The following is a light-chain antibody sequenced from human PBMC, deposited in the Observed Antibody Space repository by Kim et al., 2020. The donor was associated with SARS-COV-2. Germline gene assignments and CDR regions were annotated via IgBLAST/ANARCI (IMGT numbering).Light chain of an antibody. J-gene: IGLJ3*02. CDR1: TKDVGNQG. CDR3: SAWDDSLSTWV. V-gene: IGLV10-54*04. Sequence: QTAPLTCTGNTKDVGNQGAAWLQQHQGHPPKLLSYRNNNRPSGISDRFSASRSGNTGSLTITGLQPEDEADYYCSAWDDSLSTWVFGEGTQLTVL. CDR2: RNN.